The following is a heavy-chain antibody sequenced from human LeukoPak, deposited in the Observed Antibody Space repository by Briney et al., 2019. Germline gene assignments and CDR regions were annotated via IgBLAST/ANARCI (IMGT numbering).Heavy chain of an antibody. CDR3: AREINKWFDP. CDR1: GFTFSSHW. CDR2: ISPDGSTT. Sequence: GGSLRLSRAASGFTFSSHWMHEVRHAPGKGLVWVSRISPDGSTTKNADSVKGRFTISRDNARSTLFLQLNSLRAEDTAVYYCAREINKWFDPWGQGTLVTVSS. V-gene: IGHV3-74*03. J-gene: IGHJ5*02.